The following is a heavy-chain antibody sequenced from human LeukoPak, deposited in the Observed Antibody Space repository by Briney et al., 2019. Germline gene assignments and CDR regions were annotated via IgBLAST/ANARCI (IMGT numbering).Heavy chain of an antibody. D-gene: IGHD3-3*01. CDR2: IIPIFGTA. J-gene: IGHJ4*02. CDR3: ARGRFLEWLLYHPTFDY. Sequence: SVKVSCKASGGTFSSYAISWVRQAPGQGLEWMGGIIPIFGTANYAQKFQGRVTITADESTSTAYMELSSLRSEGTAVHYCARGRFLEWLLYHPTFDYWGQGTLVTVSS. CDR1: GGTFSSYA. V-gene: IGHV1-69*13.